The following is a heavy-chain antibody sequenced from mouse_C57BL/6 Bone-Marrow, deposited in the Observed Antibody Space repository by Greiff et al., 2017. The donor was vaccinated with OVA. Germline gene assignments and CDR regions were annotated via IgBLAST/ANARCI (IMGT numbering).Heavy chain of an antibody. CDR3: ASPNYYGSSYGYFDY. J-gene: IGHJ2*01. Sequence: VQLQQSGPVLVKPGASVTMSCKASGYTFTDYYMNWVKQSHGKSLEWIGVINPYNGGTSYNQKFKGKATLTVDKSSSTAYMELNSLTSEDSAVYYCASPNYYGSSYGYFDYWGQGTTLTVSS. CDR1: GYTFTDYY. V-gene: IGHV1-19*01. D-gene: IGHD1-1*01. CDR2: INPYNGGT.